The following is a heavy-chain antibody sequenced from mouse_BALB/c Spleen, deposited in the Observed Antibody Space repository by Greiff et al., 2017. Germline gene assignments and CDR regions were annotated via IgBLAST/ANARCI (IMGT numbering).Heavy chain of an antibody. CDR3: ASYGNYEAMDY. D-gene: IGHD2-1*01. Sequence: EVQLQQSGAELVKPGASVKLSCTASGFNIKDTYMHWVKQRPEQGLEWIGRIDPANGNTKYDPKFQGKATITADTSSNTAYLQLSSLTSEDTAVYYCASYGNYEAMDYWGQGTSVTVSS. V-gene: IGHV14-3*02. CDR1: GFNIKDTY. J-gene: IGHJ4*01. CDR2: IDPANGNT.